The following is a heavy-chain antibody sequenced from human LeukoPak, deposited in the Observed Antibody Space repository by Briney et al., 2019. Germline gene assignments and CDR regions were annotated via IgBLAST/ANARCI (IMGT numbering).Heavy chain of an antibody. D-gene: IGHD1-26*01. Sequence: SETLSLTCTVSGGSISSYYWSWIRQPPGKGLEWIGYIYHSGTTNYNPPLKSRVTISVDTSKGQFSLKLSSVTAADTAIYYCARNIVGPRQVDYGAREPWSPSPQ. CDR2: IYHSGTT. V-gene: IGHV4-59*01. CDR1: GGSISSYY. CDR3: ARNIVGPRQVDY. J-gene: IGHJ4*02.